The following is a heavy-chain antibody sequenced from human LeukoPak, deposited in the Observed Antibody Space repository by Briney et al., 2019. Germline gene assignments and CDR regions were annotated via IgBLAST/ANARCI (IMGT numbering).Heavy chain of an antibody. CDR2: IGSGGSTK. CDR1: GFTFSDYY. CDR3: ARARNTVAA. Sequence: PGGTLRLSCAASGFTFSDYYMTWIRQAPGKGLEWISYIGSGGSTKYYADSVKGRFTISRDNAKNSLYLQMNSLTVEDTAVYYCARARNTVAAWGQGTLVTVSS. V-gene: IGHV3-11*01. J-gene: IGHJ4*02. D-gene: IGHD5-12*01.